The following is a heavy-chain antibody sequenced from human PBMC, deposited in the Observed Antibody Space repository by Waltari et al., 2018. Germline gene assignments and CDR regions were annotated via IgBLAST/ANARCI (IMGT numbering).Heavy chain of an antibody. D-gene: IGHD6-6*01. V-gene: IGHV4-59*01. Sequence: QVQLQESGPGLVKPSETLSLTCTVSGGSISSYYWSWIRQPPGKGLEWIGYIYYSGSTNYNPSLKSRVTISVDTSKNQFSLKLSSVTAADTAVYYCARDTEYRGWFDPWGQGTLVTVSS. CDR2: IYYSGST. CDR3: ARDTEYRGWFDP. J-gene: IGHJ5*02. CDR1: GGSISSYY.